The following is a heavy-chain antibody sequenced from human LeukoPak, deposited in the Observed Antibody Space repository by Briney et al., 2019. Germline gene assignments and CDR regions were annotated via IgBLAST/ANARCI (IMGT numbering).Heavy chain of an antibody. CDR1: GGSISNYY. J-gene: IGHJ4*02. D-gene: IGHD3-3*02. CDR2: IYISGST. Sequence: PSETLSLTCTVSGGSISNYYWSRIRQPAGKGLEWIGRIYISGSTNYNPSLKSRVTMSVDTSKNQFSLKLSSMTAADTAVYYCARSHFWSGYEDYYFDYWGQGTLVTVSS. CDR3: ARSHFWSGYEDYYFDY. V-gene: IGHV4-4*07.